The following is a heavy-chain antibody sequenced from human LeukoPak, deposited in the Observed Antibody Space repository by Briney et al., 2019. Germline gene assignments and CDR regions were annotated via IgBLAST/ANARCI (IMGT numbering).Heavy chain of an antibody. CDR2: ISGSGGST. Sequence: PGGSLRLSRAASGFTFSSYAMSWVRQAPGKGLEWVSAISGSGGSTYYADSVKGRFTISRDNSKNTLYLQMNSLRAEDTAVYYCAKVSGSSSSWYIYAFDIWGQGTMVTVSS. J-gene: IGHJ3*02. V-gene: IGHV3-23*01. CDR3: AKVSGSSSSWYIYAFDI. CDR1: GFTFSSYA. D-gene: IGHD6-13*01.